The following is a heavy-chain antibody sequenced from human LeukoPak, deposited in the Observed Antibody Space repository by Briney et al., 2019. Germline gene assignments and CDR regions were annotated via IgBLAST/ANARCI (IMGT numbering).Heavy chain of an antibody. CDR3: ARRTRQLVRGYYYYYGMDV. J-gene: IGHJ6*02. Sequence: GGSLRLSCAASGFTFSSYWMSWVRQAPGKGLEWVANIKQDGSEKYYVDSVKGRFTISRDNAKNSLYLQMNSLRAEDTAVYYCARRTRQLVRGYYYYYGMDVWGQGTTVTASS. V-gene: IGHV3-7*05. D-gene: IGHD6-6*01. CDR1: GFTFSSYW. CDR2: IKQDGSEK.